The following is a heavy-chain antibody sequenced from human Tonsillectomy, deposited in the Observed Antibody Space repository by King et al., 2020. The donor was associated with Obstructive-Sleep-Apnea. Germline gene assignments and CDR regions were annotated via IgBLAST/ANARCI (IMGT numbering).Heavy chain of an antibody. CDR1: GFTFSSYA. CDR3: AREKVLSGGLDY. J-gene: IGHJ4*02. V-gene: IGHV3-30-3*01. D-gene: IGHD1-26*01. Sequence: VQLVESGGGVVQPGRSLRLSCAASGFTFSSYAMHWVRQAPGKGLEWVALISYDGSNKYYADSVKGRFTISRDNSKNTLYLQMNSLRAEDTAVYYCAREKVLSGGLDYWGQGTLVTVSS. CDR2: ISYDGSNK.